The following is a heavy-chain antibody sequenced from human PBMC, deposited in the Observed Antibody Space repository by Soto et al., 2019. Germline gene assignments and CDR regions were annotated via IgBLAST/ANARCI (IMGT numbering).Heavy chain of an antibody. Sequence: GASVKVSCKASGGTFSSYSISWVLQAPGQGLEWMGGIIPIFGTANYAQKFQGRVTITADESTSTAYMELSSLRSEDTAVYYCARGVRGGHYYGMDVWGQGTTVTAP. V-gene: IGHV1-69*13. D-gene: IGHD3-10*01. CDR1: GGTFSSYS. J-gene: IGHJ6*02. CDR2: IIPIFGTA. CDR3: ARGVRGGHYYGMDV.